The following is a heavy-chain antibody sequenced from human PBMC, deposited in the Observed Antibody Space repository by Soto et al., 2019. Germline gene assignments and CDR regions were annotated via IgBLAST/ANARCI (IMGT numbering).Heavy chain of an antibody. J-gene: IGHJ4*02. CDR2: INPSVGST. Sequence: GPSVKVSCKASGYTFTSYYMHWVRQAPGQGLEWMGIINPSVGSTSYAQKFQGRVTMTTDKSTSTAYMELSSLRSEDTAVYYCARETSIAIFGVVITDYFDYWGQGTLVTVSS. D-gene: IGHD3-3*01. CDR1: GYTFTSYY. CDR3: ARETSIAIFGVVITDYFDY. V-gene: IGHV1-46*01.